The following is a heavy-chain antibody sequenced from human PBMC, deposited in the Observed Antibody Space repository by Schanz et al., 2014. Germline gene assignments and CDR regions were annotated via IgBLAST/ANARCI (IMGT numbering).Heavy chain of an antibody. CDR1: GFTFSTYW. CDR2: INSDGTTT. J-gene: IGHJ4*02. CDR3: AREYSSYGTVYY. V-gene: IGHV3-74*01. D-gene: IGHD5-12*01. Sequence: VQLVESGGGLVQPGGSLRLSCAASGFTFSTYWMHWVRQAPGKGLVWVSHINSDGTTTTYADSVKGRFTISRDNAENTLYLQMNSLRVEDTALYYCAREYSSYGTVYYWGQGTLVTVSS.